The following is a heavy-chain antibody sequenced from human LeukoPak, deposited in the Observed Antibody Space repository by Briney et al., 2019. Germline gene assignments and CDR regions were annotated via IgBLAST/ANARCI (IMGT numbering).Heavy chain of an antibody. Sequence: RPGGSLRLSCAASGFAFSGHWMSWVRQAPGKGLEWVANINQGGSDKYYVDSVKGRFTISRDNANNLLYLQMNSPRGEDTAVYYCTRDRSRAEDDWGQGTLVTVSS. CDR1: GFAFSGHW. V-gene: IGHV3-7*01. CDR2: INQGGSDK. D-gene: IGHD1-14*01. CDR3: TRDRSRAEDD. J-gene: IGHJ4*02.